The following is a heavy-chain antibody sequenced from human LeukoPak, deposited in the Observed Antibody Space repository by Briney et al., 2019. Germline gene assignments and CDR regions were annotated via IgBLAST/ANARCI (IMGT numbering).Heavy chain of an antibody. V-gene: IGHV4-30-2*01. Sequence: SETLSLTCTVSGGSVSSGSYYWSWIRQPPGKGLEWIGYIYHSGSTYYNPSLKSRVTISVDRSKNHFSLKLSSVTAADTAVYYCAREADYGDYSLGYWGQGTLVTVSS. CDR3: AREADYGDYSLGY. CDR1: GGSVSSGSYY. CDR2: IYHSGST. D-gene: IGHD4-17*01. J-gene: IGHJ4*02.